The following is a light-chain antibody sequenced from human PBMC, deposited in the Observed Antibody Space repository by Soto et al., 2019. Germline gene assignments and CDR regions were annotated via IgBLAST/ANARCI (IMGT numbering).Light chain of an antibody. CDR3: CSYAGSYTVV. Sequence: QSALTQPRSVSGSPGQSVTISCTGTSSDVGGYNYVSWFQHHPGKAPKLMIYDVTVRPSGVPDRFSGSKSGNTASLTISGFQAEDESDYYCCSYAGSYTVVFGGGTKVTVL. CDR2: DVT. V-gene: IGLV2-11*01. J-gene: IGLJ2*01. CDR1: SSDVGGYNY.